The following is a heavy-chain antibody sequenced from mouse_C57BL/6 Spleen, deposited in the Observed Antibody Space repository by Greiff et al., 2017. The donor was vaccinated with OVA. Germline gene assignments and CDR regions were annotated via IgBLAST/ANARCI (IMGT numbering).Heavy chain of an antibody. CDR3: ARSIHRDYFDY. D-gene: IGHD2-14*01. CDR2: IDPSDSYT. J-gene: IGHJ2*01. V-gene: IGHV1-69*01. Sequence: QVHVKQPGAELVMPGASVKLSCKASGYTFTSYWMHWVKQRPGQGLEWIGEIDPSDSYTNYNQKFKGKSTLTVDKSSSTAYMQLSSLTSEDSAVYYCARSIHRDYFDYWGQGTTLTVSS. CDR1: GYTFTSYW.